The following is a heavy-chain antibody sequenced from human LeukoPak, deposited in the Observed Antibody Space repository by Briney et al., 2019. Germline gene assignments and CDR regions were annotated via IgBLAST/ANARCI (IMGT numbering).Heavy chain of an antibody. J-gene: IGHJ4*02. V-gene: IGHV3-33*01. D-gene: IGHD6-19*01. Sequence: SCKASGGTFSSYGMHWVRQAPGKGLEWVAVIWYDGSNKYYADSVKGRFTISRDNSKNTLYLQMNSLRAEDTAVYYCARAPRLSSGWEFDYWGRGTLVTVSS. CDR1: GGTFSSYG. CDR3: ARAPRLSSGWEFDY. CDR2: IWYDGSNK.